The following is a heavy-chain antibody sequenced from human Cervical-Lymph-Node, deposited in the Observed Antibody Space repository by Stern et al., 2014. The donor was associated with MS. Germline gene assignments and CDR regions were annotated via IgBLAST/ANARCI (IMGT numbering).Heavy chain of an antibody. CDR1: GFTVSNNY. CDR3: ARAIFGVNTAAMAPDAFDT. D-gene: IGHD3-3*01. J-gene: IGHJ3*02. CDR2: ISTDDST. V-gene: IGHV3-53*01. Sequence: EVQLVESGGGLIQPGGSLRLSCAAPGFTVSNNYMSWVRQAPGKGLEWVSLISTDDSTYYAGSEKGRFTISRDSSTNKLFLQMHSLRAEDTAVYYCARAIFGVNTAAMAPDAFDTGGQGTMVTVSS.